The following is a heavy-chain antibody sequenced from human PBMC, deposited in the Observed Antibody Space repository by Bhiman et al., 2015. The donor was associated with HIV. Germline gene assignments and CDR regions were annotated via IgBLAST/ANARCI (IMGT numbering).Heavy chain of an antibody. Sequence: EVQLLESGGGLVQPGGSLRLSCVVSGFTFRSYAMSWVRQAPGKGLEWVSGIIGSGGSTYYTGSVKGRFTISRDNSKNTLYLQMNSLRAEDTAVYFCAKSDRYQLLTGGRFDYWGQGTLVTVSS. V-gene: IGHV3-23*01. CDR3: AKSDRYQLLTGGRFDY. CDR1: GFTFRSYA. CDR2: IIGSGGST. D-gene: IGHD2-2*01. J-gene: IGHJ4*02.